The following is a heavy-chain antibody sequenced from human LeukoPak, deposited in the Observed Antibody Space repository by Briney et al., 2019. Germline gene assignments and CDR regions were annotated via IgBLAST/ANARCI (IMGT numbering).Heavy chain of an antibody. CDR3: AKCVVPGVMFWFGP. CDR1: GFTFSSYG. CDR2: ITYDGSNK. Sequence: GGSLRLSCAASGFTFSSYGMHWVRQAPGKGLEWVAFITYDGSNKYYADSVKGRFTISRDNAQNTLYLQMNSLRAEDTAVYYCAKCVVPGVMFWFGPWGQGALVTVS. D-gene: IGHD2-2*01. V-gene: IGHV3-30*18. J-gene: IGHJ5*02.